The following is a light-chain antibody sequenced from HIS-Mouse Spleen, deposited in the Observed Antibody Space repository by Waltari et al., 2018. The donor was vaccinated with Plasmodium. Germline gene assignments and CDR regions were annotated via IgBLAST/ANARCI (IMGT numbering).Light chain of an antibody. V-gene: IGLV3-1*01. CDR1: KLGDKY. CDR3: QAWDSSTVV. CDR2: QDS. Sequence: SYELTQPPSVSVSPGQPACITCPGDKLGDKYACWYQQKPGQSPVLVIYQDSKRPSGIPERFSGSNSGNTATLTISGPQAMDEADYYCQAWDSSTVVFGGGTKLTVL. J-gene: IGLJ2*01.